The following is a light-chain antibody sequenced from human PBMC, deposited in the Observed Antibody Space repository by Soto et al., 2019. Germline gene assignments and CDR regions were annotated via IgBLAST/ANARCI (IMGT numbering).Light chain of an antibody. CDR3: QQRHNPPHT. J-gene: IGKJ3*01. CDR1: QDVRKY. V-gene: IGKV1-33*01. CDR2: DAS. Sequence: DIQMTQSPSSLSASVGDRVTITCQASQDVRKYLSWYQQKARKAPKLLIYDASNFETGVPSRFSGSWSGTDFTFNISSLQTEDIATYYCQQRHNPPHTFGPGTKVDIK.